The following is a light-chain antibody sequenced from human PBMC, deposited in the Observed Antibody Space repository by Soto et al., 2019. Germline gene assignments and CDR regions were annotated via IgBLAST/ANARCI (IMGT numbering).Light chain of an antibody. CDR3: SSYTTSSTWV. CDR2: DVS. CDR1: SSDVGGYNF. V-gene: IGLV2-14*03. J-gene: IGLJ3*02. Sequence: QSALTQPASVSGYPGQSITISCTGTSSDVGGYNFVSWYQQHPGKAPKVIINDVSGRPSGVSSRFSGSKSGNTASLTISGLQTEDEADYYCSSYTTSSTWVFGGGTKLTVL.